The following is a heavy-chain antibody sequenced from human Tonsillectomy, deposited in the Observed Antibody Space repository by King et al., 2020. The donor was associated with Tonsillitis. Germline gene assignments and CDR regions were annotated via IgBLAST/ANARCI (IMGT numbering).Heavy chain of an antibody. CDR1: GFTFSDTW. D-gene: IGHD6-19*01. CDR2: IKSKNNGGTP. Sequence: VQLVDSGGGLVKPGGSLRLSCAASGFTFSDTWMSWVRQPPGKGLEWVGRIKSKNNGGTPDYAAPMKGRFTISRDDSKNTLFLQMNSLKTEDTAVYYCTTDLSRAWILFDYWGQGTLVTVSS. V-gene: IGHV3-15*01. CDR3: TTDLSRAWILFDY. J-gene: IGHJ4*02.